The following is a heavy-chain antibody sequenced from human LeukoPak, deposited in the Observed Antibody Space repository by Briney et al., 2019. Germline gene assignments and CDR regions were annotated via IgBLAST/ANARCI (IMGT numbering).Heavy chain of an antibody. CDR1: GFTFSSYS. Sequence: GGSLRLSCAASGFTFSSYSMNWVRQAPGKGLEWVSSISSSSSYIYYADSVKGRFTISRDNAKNSLYLQMNSLRAEDTAVYYCARDLRPGVPAATDFDYWGQGTLVTVSS. J-gene: IGHJ4*02. CDR2: ISSSSSYI. D-gene: IGHD2-2*01. CDR3: ARDLRPGVPAATDFDY. V-gene: IGHV3-21*01.